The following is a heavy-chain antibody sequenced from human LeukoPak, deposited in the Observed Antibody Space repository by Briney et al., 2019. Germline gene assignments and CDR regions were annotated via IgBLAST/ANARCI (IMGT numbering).Heavy chain of an antibody. Sequence: SETLSLTCTVSGGSISSYYWSWIRQPPGKGLEWIGYIYYSGSTNYNPSLKSRVTILVDTSKNQFSLKLSSVTAADTAVYYCANTAAGSEFDYWGQGTLVTVSS. CDR2: IYYSGST. J-gene: IGHJ4*02. V-gene: IGHV4-59*01. CDR3: ANTAAGSEFDY. CDR1: GGSISSYY. D-gene: IGHD6-13*01.